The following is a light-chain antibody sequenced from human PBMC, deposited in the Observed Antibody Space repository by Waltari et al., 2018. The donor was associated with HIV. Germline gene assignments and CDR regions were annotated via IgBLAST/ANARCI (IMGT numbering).Light chain of an antibody. CDR1: NIGSKS. CDR3: QVWDSSSDHWV. Sequence: SYVLTQPPSVSVAPGKTARITCGGNNIGSKSVHWYQQKPGQAPVLVIYDDSDRPSGIHERFAGSKSGNTATLTSSRVEAGDEADYYCQVWDSSSDHWVFGGGTKLTVL. J-gene: IGLJ3*02. CDR2: DDS. V-gene: IGLV3-21*04.